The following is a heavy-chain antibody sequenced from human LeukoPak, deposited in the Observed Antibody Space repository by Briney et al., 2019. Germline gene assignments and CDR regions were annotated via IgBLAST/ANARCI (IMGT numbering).Heavy chain of an antibody. CDR1: GGSISSSSYY. CDR2: IYYSGST. Sequence: SETLSLTCTVSGGSISSSSYYWGWIRQPPGKGLEWIGSIYYSGSTNYNPSLKSRVTISVDTSKNQFSLKLSSVTAADTAVYYCASNNWNYYFMDVWGKGTTVTVSS. D-gene: IGHD1-20*01. CDR3: ASNNWNYYFMDV. V-gene: IGHV4-39*07. J-gene: IGHJ6*03.